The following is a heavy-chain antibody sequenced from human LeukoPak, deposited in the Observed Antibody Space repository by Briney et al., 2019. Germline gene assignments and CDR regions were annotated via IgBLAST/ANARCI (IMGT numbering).Heavy chain of an antibody. Sequence: HPGGSLRLSCAASGFTFSSYAMSWVRQAPGKGLEWVSAISGSGGSTYYADSVKGRFTISRDNSKNTLYLQMNSLRAEDTAVYYCAKALERITIFGVVIKYYFDYWGQGTLVTVPS. V-gene: IGHV3-23*01. CDR1: GFTFSSYA. D-gene: IGHD3-3*01. CDR2: ISGSGGST. CDR3: AKALERITIFGVVIKYYFDY. J-gene: IGHJ4*02.